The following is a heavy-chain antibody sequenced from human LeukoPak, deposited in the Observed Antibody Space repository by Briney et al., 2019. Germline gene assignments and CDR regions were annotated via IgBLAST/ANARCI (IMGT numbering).Heavy chain of an antibody. CDR1: GYTFTSYD. J-gene: IGHJ6*02. D-gene: IGHD2-2*02. V-gene: IGHV1-8*01. CDR3: ARQYCSSTSRYSNYYYGMDV. CDR2: MNPNSGNT. Sequence: ASVKVSCKASGYTFTSYDINWVRQATGQGLEWMGWMNPNSGNTGYAQKFQGRVTMTRNTSISTAYMELSSLRSEDTAVYYCARQYCSSTSRYSNYYYGMDVWGQGTTVTVSS.